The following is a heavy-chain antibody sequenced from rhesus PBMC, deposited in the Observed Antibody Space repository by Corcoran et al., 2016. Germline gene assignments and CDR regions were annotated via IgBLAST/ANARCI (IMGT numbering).Heavy chain of an antibody. D-gene: IGHD3-28*01. CDR2: ISESGGTI. CDR1: GFTFSSYV. Sequence: DVQLVESGGGLVKHGGSLRLSCVASGFTFSSYVLHWVRQAPGKGLEWVSVISESGGTIYYADSVKGRFTISRDNAKNSLFLQMNSLRAEDTAVYYCTRTSYYYGSGCFDYWGQGVLVTVSS. CDR3: TRTSYYYGSGCFDY. J-gene: IGHJ4*01. V-gene: IGHV3S26*01.